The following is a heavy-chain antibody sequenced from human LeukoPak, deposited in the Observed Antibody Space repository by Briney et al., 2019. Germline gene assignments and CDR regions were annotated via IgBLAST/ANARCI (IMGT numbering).Heavy chain of an antibody. CDR2: IYSSGSA. V-gene: IGHV4-4*07. CDR3: ASYTSGGAYFDY. CDR1: GGSIRTKY. D-gene: IGHD6-25*01. J-gene: IGHJ4*02. Sequence: SETLSLTCTVSGGSIRTKYWSWIRQPAGKGLEWIGRIYSSGSADYNPSLKNRVTMSVDTSKNQFSLKLTSVTAADTAVYYCASYTSGGAYFDYWGQGTLVTVSS.